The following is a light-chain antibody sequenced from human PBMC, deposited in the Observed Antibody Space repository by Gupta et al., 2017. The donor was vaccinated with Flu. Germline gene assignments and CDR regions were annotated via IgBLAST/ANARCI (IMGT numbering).Light chain of an antibody. Sequence: GTVTLTGGLSSGSVSTSYYPSWYQQTPGQAPRTLIYSTHSRSSGVPDRFSGSILGNKAALTITGAQADDESHDHCVLYMGSGMLFGGGTKLTVL. CDR3: VLYMGSGML. J-gene: IGLJ3*02. CDR1: SGSVSTSYY. V-gene: IGLV8-61*01. CDR2: STH.